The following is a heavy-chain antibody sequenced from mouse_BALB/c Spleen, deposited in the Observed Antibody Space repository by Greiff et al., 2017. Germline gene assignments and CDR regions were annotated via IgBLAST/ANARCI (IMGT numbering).Heavy chain of an antibody. CDR1: GYTFTSYW. Sequence: VQLQESGAELARPGASVKLSCKASGYTFTSYWMQWVKQRPGQGLEWIGAIYPGDGDTRYTQKFKGKATLTADKSSSTAYMQLSSLASEDSAVYYCARRPSGYAMDDWGQGTSVTVSS. CDR2: IYPGDGDT. CDR3: ARRPSGYAMDD. D-gene: IGHD3-1*01. V-gene: IGHV1-87*01. J-gene: IGHJ4*01.